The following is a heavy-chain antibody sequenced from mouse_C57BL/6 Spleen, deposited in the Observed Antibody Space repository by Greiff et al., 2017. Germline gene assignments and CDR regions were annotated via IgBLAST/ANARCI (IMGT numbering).Heavy chain of an antibody. V-gene: IGHV1-72*01. D-gene: IGHD1-1*01. CDR2: IDPNSGGT. CDR1: GYTFTSYW. CDR3: ARGATVVAQDYAMDY. J-gene: IGHJ4*01. Sequence: QVQLQQPGAELVKPGASVKLSCKASGYTFTSYWMHWVKQRPGRGLEWIGRIDPNSGGTKYNEKFKSKATLTVDKPSSPAYMQLSSLTSEDSAVYYCARGATVVAQDYAMDYWGQGTSVTVSS.